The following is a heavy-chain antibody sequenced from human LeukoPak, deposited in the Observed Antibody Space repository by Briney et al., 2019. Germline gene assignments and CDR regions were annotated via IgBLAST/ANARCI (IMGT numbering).Heavy chain of an antibody. CDR1: GFTFSSYS. CDR3: AGGRERDGYSIDY. CDR2: ISSSSSYI. V-gene: IGHV3-21*01. D-gene: IGHD5-24*01. J-gene: IGHJ4*02. Sequence: GGSLRLSCAASGFTFSSYSMNWVCQAPGKGLEWVSSISSSSSYIYYADSVKGRFTISRDNAKNSLYLQMNSLRAEDTAVYYCAGGRERDGYSIDYWGQGTLVTVPS.